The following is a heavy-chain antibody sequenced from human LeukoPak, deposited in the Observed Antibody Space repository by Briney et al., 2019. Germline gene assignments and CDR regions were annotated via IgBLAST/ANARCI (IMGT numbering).Heavy chain of an antibody. CDR2: IYSGGST. CDR1: GFTVSSNY. CDR3: ARDSSSGWYHAY. J-gene: IGHJ4*02. Sequence: GGSLRLSCAASGFTVSSNYMSWVRQAPGKGPEWVSVIYSGGSTYYADSVKGRFTISRDNSKDTLYLQMNSLRAEDTAVYYCARDSSSGWYHAYWGQGTLVTVSS. D-gene: IGHD6-19*01. V-gene: IGHV3-53*01.